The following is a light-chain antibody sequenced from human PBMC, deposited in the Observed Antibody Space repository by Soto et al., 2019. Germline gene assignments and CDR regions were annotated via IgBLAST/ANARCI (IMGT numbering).Light chain of an antibody. J-gene: IGKJ5*01. CDR3: QYVG. V-gene: IGKV3-20*01. Sequence: SPGTLSLSPGERATLSCRTSQSISSKHLAWYQQKPDQLPSLLIYVTFICVAGIPDRFSGSGSGTDFTLTINRLEPEDFAVYYCQYVGVGQGTRLEIK. CDR1: QSISSKH. CDR2: VTF.